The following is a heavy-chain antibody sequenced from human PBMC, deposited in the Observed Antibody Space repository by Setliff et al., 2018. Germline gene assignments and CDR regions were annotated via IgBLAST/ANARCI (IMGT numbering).Heavy chain of an antibody. V-gene: IGHV4-59*01. CDR2: IYHNGNT. CDR1: GGSISPYF. CDR3: ARVTNWGLDLRFDP. Sequence: LSLTCTVSGGSISPYFWSWIRQPPGKGLEWIGYIYHNGNTNFNPSLKTRVSMSVDTSKNQIALNLKSVTAADTAVYYCARVTNWGLDLRFDPWGQGILVTVSS. J-gene: IGHJ5*02. D-gene: IGHD7-27*01.